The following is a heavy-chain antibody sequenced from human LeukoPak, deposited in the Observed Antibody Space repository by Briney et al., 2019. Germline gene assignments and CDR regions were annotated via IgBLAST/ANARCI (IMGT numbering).Heavy chain of an antibody. CDR1: GGSISSSSYY. Sequence: SETLSLTCTVSGGSISSSSYYWGWIRQPPGKGLEWIGSIYYSGSTYYNPSLKSRVTMSVDTSKNQFSLKLSSVTAADTAVYYCARSVIFGVVIIDYYYMDVWGKGTTVTVSS. D-gene: IGHD3-3*01. V-gene: IGHV4-39*01. CDR2: IYYSGST. CDR3: ARSVIFGVVIIDYYYMDV. J-gene: IGHJ6*03.